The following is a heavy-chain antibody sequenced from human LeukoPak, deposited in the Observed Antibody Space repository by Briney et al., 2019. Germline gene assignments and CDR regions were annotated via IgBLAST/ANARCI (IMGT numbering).Heavy chain of an antibody. CDR1: GYTFTGYY. V-gene: IGHV1-2*02. J-gene: IGHJ4*02. Sequence: ASVKVSCKASGYTFTGYYMHWVRQAPGQGLEWMGWINPNSGGTNYAQKFQGRVTMTRDTSISTAYMELSRLRSDDTAVYYCARMRSRDGYNYGVLGYWGQGTLVTASS. CDR3: ARMRSRDGYNYGVLGY. CDR2: INPNSGGT. D-gene: IGHD5-24*01.